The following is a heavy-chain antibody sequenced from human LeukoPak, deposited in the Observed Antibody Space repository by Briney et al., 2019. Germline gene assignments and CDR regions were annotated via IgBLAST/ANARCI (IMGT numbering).Heavy chain of an antibody. J-gene: IGHJ3*02. CDR1: GGSISSYY. CDR3: ARDLGYGDISGAFDI. Sequence: SETLSLTCTVSGGSISSYYWSWIRQPPGKGLEWIGYIYYSWSTNYNPSLKSRVTISVDTSKNQFSLKLSSVTAADTAVYYCARDLGYGDISGAFDIWGQGTMVTVSS. CDR2: IYYSWST. V-gene: IGHV4-59*01. D-gene: IGHD4-17*01.